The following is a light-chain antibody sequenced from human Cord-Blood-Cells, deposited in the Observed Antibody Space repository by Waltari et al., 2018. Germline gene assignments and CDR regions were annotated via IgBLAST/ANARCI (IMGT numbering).Light chain of an antibody. CDR1: QSSSSY. CDR3: QQSHSTPPIT. Sequence: DIQMTQSTSSLSASSGERVTIPCRASQSSSSYLIWYQQKPGKAPKLLIYAASSLQSVVPSSFSGSSSWTDFTLPISSLQPEDFVTYYCQQSHSTPPITFGQGTRLEIK. CDR2: AAS. J-gene: IGKJ5*01. V-gene: IGKV1-39*01.